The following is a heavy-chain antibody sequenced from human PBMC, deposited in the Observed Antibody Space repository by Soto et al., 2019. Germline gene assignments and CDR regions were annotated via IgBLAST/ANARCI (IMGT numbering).Heavy chain of an antibody. J-gene: IGHJ6*02. CDR3: AAMIVVKRYYGMDV. CDR1: GGSISSSSYY. V-gene: IGHV4-39*01. Sequence: SETLSLTCTVSGGSISSSSYYWGWIRQPPGKGLEWIGSIYYSGSTYYNPSLKSRVTISVDTSKNQFSLKLSSVTAADTAVYYCAAMIVVKRYYGMDVWGQGTTVTVSS. D-gene: IGHD3-22*01. CDR2: IYYSGST.